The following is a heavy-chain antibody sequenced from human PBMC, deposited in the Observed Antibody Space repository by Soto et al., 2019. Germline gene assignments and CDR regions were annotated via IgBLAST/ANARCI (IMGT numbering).Heavy chain of an antibody. Sequence: QVQLQQWGAGLLKPSETLSLTCAVYGGSFSGYQWSWIRQTPGKGLEWIGEINDSGNINYNPSLKSRFTILLDTPKKQISLKLSSVTAADSAVYYCARGLILWFGELSRRGGYYYCMDVWGKGTTVTVSS. CDR3: ARGLILWFGELSRRGGYYYCMDV. V-gene: IGHV4-34*01. D-gene: IGHD3-10*01. CDR2: INDSGNI. CDR1: GGSFSGYQ. J-gene: IGHJ6*03.